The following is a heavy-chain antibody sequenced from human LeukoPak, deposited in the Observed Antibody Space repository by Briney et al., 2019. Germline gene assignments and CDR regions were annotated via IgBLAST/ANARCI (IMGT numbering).Heavy chain of an antibody. V-gene: IGHV3-23*01. CDR1: GFTSSSYA. CDR3: AKSAGDTMIVVVINRFDY. CDR2: ISGSGGST. Sequence: GGSLRLSCAASGFTSSSYAMSWVRQAPGKGLEWVSAISGSGGSTYYADSVKGRFTISRDNSKNTLYLQMNSLRAEDTAVYYCAKSAGDTMIVVVINRFDYWGQGTLVTVSS. J-gene: IGHJ4*02. D-gene: IGHD3-22*01.